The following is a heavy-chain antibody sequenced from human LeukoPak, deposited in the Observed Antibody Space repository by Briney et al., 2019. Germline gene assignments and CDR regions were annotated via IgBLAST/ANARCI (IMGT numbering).Heavy chain of an antibody. CDR1: GFTFSSYA. D-gene: IGHD1-26*01. V-gene: IGHV3-30*04. CDR3: ARLPYKGAGGSYYEPIDY. CDR2: ISYDGSNK. J-gene: IGHJ4*02. Sequence: QPGGSLRLSCAASGFTFSSYAMHWVRQAPGKGLEWVAVISYDGSNKYYADSVKGRFTISRDNSRNTLYLQMNSLRAEDTAVYYCARLPYKGAGGSYYEPIDYWGQGTLVTVSS.